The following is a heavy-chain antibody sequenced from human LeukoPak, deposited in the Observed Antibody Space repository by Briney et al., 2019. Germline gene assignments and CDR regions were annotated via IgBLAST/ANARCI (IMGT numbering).Heavy chain of an antibody. CDR3: ARGGRQMGYCSSTSCYAFNWFDP. D-gene: IGHD2-2*01. CDR2: INHSGST. J-gene: IGHJ5*02. CDR1: GASINDFY. Sequence: SETLSLTCAVSGASINDFYWTWIRQPPGKGLEWIGEINHSGSTNYNPSLKSRVTISVDTSKNQFSLKLSSVTAADTAVYYCARGGRQMGYCSSTSCYAFNWFDPWGQGTLVTVSS. V-gene: IGHV4-34*01.